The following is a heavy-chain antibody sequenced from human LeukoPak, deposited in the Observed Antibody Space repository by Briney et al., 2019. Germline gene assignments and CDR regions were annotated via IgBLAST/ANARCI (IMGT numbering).Heavy chain of an antibody. CDR3: ARGQGTVTTH. V-gene: IGHV4-34*01. D-gene: IGHD4-17*01. CDR1: GGSFSGYY. J-gene: IGHJ4*02. Sequence: PSETLSITCAVYGGSFSGYYWSWIRQPPGKGLEWIGEINHSGSTNYNPSLKSRVTISVDTSKNQFSLKLSSVTAADTAVYYCARGQGTVTTHWGQGTLVTVSS. CDR2: INHSGST.